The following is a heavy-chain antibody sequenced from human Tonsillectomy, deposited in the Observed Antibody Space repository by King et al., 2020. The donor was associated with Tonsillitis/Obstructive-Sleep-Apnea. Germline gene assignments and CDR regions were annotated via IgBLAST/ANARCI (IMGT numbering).Heavy chain of an antibody. CDR2: INSDGSST. V-gene: IGHV3-74*01. J-gene: IGHJ4*02. D-gene: IGHD3-3*01. CDR3: AREYYRFWSDYYHDY. CDR1: GFTFSNYW. Sequence: VQLVESGGGLVQPGGSLRLSCAASGFTFSNYWMHWVRQAPGKGLVWVSRINSDGSSTNYADSVNGRFTISRDNAKNTLYLQMNSLRAEDTAVYYCAREYYRFWSDYYHDYWGQGNLVTVSS.